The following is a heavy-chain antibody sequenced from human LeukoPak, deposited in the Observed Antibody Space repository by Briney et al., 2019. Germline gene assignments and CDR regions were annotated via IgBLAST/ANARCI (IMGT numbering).Heavy chain of an antibody. Sequence: SETLSLTCTVSGGSISSYYWSWIRQPPGKGLEWIGHTYYSGSTNYNPSLKSRVTISADTSKKQVSLKLSSVTAAEPAVYYCARLVSSSWSYYYDSSGYYYPDYWGQGTLVTVSS. D-gene: IGHD3-22*01. J-gene: IGHJ4*02. V-gene: IGHV4-59*08. CDR1: GGSISSYY. CDR2: TYYSGST. CDR3: ARLVSSSWSYYYDSSGYYYPDY.